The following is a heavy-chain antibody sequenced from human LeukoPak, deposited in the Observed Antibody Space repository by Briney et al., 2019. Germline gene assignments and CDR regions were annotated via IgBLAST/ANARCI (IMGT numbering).Heavy chain of an antibody. V-gene: IGHV3-30*03. Sequence: PGGSLRLSCAASGFTFDDYGMSWVRQAPGKGLEWVAVISYDGSNKYYADSVKGRFTISRDNSKNTLYLQMNSLRAEDTAVYYCARDEGQQLIYKYYGMDVWGQGTTVTVSS. CDR2: ISYDGSNK. D-gene: IGHD6-13*01. CDR1: GFTFDDYG. J-gene: IGHJ6*02. CDR3: ARDEGQQLIYKYYGMDV.